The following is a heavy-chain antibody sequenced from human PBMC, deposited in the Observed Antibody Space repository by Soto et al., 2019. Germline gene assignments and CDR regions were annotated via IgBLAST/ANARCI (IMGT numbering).Heavy chain of an antibody. CDR1: GGSISSYY. CDR2: IYYSGST. D-gene: IGHD3-10*01. V-gene: IGHV4-59*01. J-gene: IGHJ4*02. Sequence: QVQLQESGPGLVKPSETLSLTCTVSGGSISSYYWSWIRQPPGKGLEWIGYIYYSGSTNYNPALKRLVTTSVDTSKNQFSLKLSSVTAADTAVYDCARAPRGNYGYPSYFDYWGQGTPVTVSS. CDR3: ARAPRGNYGYPSYFDY.